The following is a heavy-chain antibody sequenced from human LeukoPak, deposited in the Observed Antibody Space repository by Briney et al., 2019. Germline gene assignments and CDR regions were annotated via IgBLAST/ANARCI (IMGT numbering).Heavy chain of an antibody. V-gene: IGHV4-34*01. CDR1: GVSFSYDY. D-gene: IGHD7-27*01. CDR3: AKGVWAPRFDS. J-gene: IGHJ5*01. CDR2: INHSGSI. Sequence: SETLSLTCAVYGVSFSYDYWSWIRQAPGKGLEWIGEINHSGSITYNPSLKSRVTISAEKSKSQFSLRLTSVTAADTAVYYCAKGVWAPRFDSWGQGTLVTVSS.